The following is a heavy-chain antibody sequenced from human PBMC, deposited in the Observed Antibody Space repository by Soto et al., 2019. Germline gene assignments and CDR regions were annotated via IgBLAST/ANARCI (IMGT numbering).Heavy chain of an antibody. J-gene: IGHJ6*02. Sequence: ASVKVSCKASGYTFTSYGISWVRQAPGQGLEWMGWISAYNGNTNYAQKLQGRVTMTTDTSTSTAYMELRSLRSDDTAVYYCARDRIAAAIRGYYYYYYGMDVWGQGTTVTLSS. CDR2: ISAYNGNT. CDR1: GYTFTSYG. CDR3: ARDRIAAAIRGYYYYYYGMDV. V-gene: IGHV1-18*01. D-gene: IGHD6-13*01.